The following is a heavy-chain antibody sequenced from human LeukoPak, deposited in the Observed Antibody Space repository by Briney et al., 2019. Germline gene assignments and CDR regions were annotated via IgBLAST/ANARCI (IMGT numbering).Heavy chain of an antibody. J-gene: IGHJ5*02. D-gene: IGHD3-3*01. CDR3: AREAIFGVGGNWFDP. CDR2: IYTSGST. Sequence: SETLSLTCTVSGGSISSYYWSWIRQPAGKGLEWIWRIYTSGSTNYNPSLKSRVTISVDKSKNQFSLKLSSVTAADTAVYYCAREAIFGVGGNWFDPWGQGTQVTVSS. V-gene: IGHV4-4*07. CDR1: GGSISSYY.